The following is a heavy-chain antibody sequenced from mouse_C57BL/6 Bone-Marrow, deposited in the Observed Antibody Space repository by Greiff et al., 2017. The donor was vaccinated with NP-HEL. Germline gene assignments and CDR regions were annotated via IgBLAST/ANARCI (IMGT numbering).Heavy chain of an antibody. J-gene: IGHJ3*01. CDR3: ARNYGSSFWFAY. CDR2: IYPRSGNT. V-gene: IGHV1-81*01. D-gene: IGHD1-1*01. CDR1: GYTFTSYG. Sequence: QVQLQQSGAELARPGASVKLSCKASGYTFTSYGISWVKQRTGQGLEWIGEIYPRSGNTYYNEKFKGKATLTADKSSSTAYMELRSLTSEDSAVDVCARNYGSSFWFAYWGQGTLVTVSA.